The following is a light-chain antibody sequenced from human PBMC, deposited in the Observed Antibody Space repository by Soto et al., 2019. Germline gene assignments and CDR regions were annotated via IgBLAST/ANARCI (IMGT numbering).Light chain of an antibody. V-gene: IGKV3-15*01. CDR1: QSISNN. J-gene: IGKJ1*01. CDR2: GAS. Sequence: EIVMTQSPATLSVSPGEGATLSCRASQSISNNFAWFQQKPGQVPRLLIYGASNRATGVSARFSGSGSGTEFTLTISSLQSEDFAVYYCLQYHYWWTFGQGTKVDI. CDR3: LQYHYWWT.